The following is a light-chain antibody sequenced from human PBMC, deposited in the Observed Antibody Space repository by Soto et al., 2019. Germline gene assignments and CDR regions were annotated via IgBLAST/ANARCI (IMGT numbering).Light chain of an antibody. V-gene: IGKV3-15*01. CDR2: RAS. Sequence: IVMTQSPATLSVSPGERATLSCRASQSINSNLAWYQQKPGQAPRLLMFRASIRATGFPARFSGSGSGTECNITISSLQSEDAAIYYCQQYNNWPRATFGGGTKVDVK. J-gene: IGKJ4*01. CDR1: QSINSN. CDR3: QQYNNWPRAT.